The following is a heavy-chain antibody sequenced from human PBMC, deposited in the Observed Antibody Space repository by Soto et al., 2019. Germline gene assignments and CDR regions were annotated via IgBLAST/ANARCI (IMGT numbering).Heavy chain of an antibody. J-gene: IGHJ4*02. D-gene: IGHD6-13*01. CDR1: GFTFSSYG. V-gene: IGHV3-30*18. CDR3: AKSGYSSSWYWFGSALDY. CDR2: ISYDGSNK. Sequence: QVQLVESGGGVVQPGRSLRLSCAASGFTFSSYGMHWVRQAPGKGLEWVAVISYDGSNKYYADSVKGRFTISRDNSKNTLDLQMNSLRAEDTAVYYCAKSGYSSSWYWFGSALDYWGQGTLVTVSS.